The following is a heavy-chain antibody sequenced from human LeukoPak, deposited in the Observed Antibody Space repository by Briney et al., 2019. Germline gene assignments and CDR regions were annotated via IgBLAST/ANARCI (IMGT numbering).Heavy chain of an antibody. D-gene: IGHD6-13*01. V-gene: IGHV4-59*01. CDR1: GGSIRSYY. CDR2: IYYSGST. J-gene: IGHJ2*01. CDR3: ARINYSRSYDYWYFDL. Sequence: SETLSLTCTVSGGSIRSYYWSWIRQPPGKGLEWIGYIYYSGSTNYNPSLKSRVTISVDTSKKQFSLKLSSVTAADTAVYYCARINYSRSYDYWYFDLWGQGTLVTVSS.